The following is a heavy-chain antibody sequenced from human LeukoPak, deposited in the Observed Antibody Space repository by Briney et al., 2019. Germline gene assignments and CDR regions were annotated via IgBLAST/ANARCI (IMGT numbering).Heavy chain of an antibody. V-gene: IGHV3-48*01. J-gene: IGHJ4*02. D-gene: IGHD1-26*01. CDR2: ISSTSSFI. Sequence: GGSLRLSCVASGFIFSSYGMNWVRQAPGKGLEWVSYISSTSSFIYYADSVKGRFTISRDNAKKSLYLQMNGLRAEDTAVFYCARDDSGSFPNYFENWGQGTLATVSS. CDR3: ARDDSGSFPNYFEN. CDR1: GFIFSSYG.